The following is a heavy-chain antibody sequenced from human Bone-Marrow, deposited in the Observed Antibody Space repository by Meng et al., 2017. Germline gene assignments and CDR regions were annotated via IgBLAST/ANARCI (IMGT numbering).Heavy chain of an antibody. V-gene: IGHV3-33*01. CDR2: IWYDGSNK. Sequence: AHWVVGGGGVVQPGRALGLPGAASGFTFSSYGMHWVRQAPGKGLEWVAVIWYDGSNKYYADSVKGRFTISRDNSKNTLYLQMNSLRAEDTAVYYCARADYGGFLDYWGQGTLVTVSS. D-gene: IGHD4-23*01. J-gene: IGHJ4*02. CDR3: ARADYGGFLDY. CDR1: GFTFSSYG.